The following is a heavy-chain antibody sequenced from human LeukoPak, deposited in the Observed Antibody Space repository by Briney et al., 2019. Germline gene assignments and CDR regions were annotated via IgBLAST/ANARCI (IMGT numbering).Heavy chain of an antibody. CDR1: GGSINSGGYS. V-gene: IGHV4-30-4*07. CDR3: AREWYYDFWSGYYTPTGAFDI. J-gene: IGHJ3*02. CDR2: IYYSGST. D-gene: IGHD3-3*01. Sequence: SQTLSLTCSVSGGSINSGGYSWSWIRQPPGKGLEWIGYIYYSGSTNYNPSLKSRVTISVDTSKNQFSLKLSSVTAADTAVYYCAREWYYDFWSGYYTPTGAFDIWGQGTMVTVSS.